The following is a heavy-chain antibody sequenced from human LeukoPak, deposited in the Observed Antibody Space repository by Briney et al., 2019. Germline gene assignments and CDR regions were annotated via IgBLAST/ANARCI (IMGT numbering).Heavy chain of an antibody. J-gene: IGHJ4*02. CDR3: ARASTYYYDSGVYYYLPLDY. CDR2: IWYDGSNK. CDR1: GFTFGSYG. D-gene: IGHD3-22*01. V-gene: IGHV3-33*01. Sequence: GGSLRLSCAASGFTFGSYGMHWVRQAPGKGLEWVAVIWYDGSNKYYADSVKGRFTISRDNAKKSLYLQTNSLRVEDTAVYYCARASTYYYDSGVYYYLPLDYWGQGALVTVSS.